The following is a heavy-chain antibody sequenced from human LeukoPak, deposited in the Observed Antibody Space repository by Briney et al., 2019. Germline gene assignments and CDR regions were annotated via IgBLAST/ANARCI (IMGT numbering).Heavy chain of an antibody. D-gene: IGHD1-26*01. CDR3: ARVSGGSYYGDFDY. CDR2: INWNGAST. J-gene: IGHJ4*02. Sequence: GGSLRLSCAASGFTLDDYGMSWVRQAPGKGLEWVSGINWNGASTGYGDSVKGRFTISRDNAKNSLYLQMNSLRADDTALYLCARVSGGSYYGDFDYWGQGTLVTVSS. CDR1: GFTLDDYG. V-gene: IGHV3-20*01.